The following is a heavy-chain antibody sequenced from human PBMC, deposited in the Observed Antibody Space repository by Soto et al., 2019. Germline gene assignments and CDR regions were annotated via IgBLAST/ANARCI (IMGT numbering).Heavy chain of an antibody. CDR1: GYTFTGYY. Sequence: GASVKVSCKASGYTFTGYYMHRVRQAPGQGLEWMGWINPNSGGIDYADSVKGRFTISRDSSKNTLHLQMNSLRAEDTAVYYCAKNSGDTYSAISSRGQGTLVTVSS. CDR2: INPNSGGI. CDR3: AKNSGDTYSAISS. J-gene: IGHJ4*02. V-gene: IGHV1-2*02. D-gene: IGHD2-15*01.